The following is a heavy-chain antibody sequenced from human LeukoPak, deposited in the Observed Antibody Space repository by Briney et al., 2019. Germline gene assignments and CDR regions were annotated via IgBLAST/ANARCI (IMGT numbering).Heavy chain of an antibody. CDR1: GFTFSSYS. V-gene: IGHV3-48*01. CDR3: ARDHDFWSGSFGGHA. Sequence: GGSLRLSCAASGFTFSSYSMNWVRQAPGKGLEWVSYISSSSSTIYYADSVKGRFTISRDNAKNSLYLQMNSLRAEDTAVYYCARDHDFWSGSFGGHAWGQGTLVTVSS. D-gene: IGHD3-3*01. J-gene: IGHJ4*02. CDR2: ISSSSSTI.